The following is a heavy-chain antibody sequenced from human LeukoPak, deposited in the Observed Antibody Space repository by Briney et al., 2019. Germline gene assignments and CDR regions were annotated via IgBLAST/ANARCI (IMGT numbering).Heavy chain of an antibody. CDR1: GFTFSSYA. V-gene: IGHV3-23*01. CDR3: AKDLTIFGVVIPYD. Sequence: PGGSLRLSCAASGFTFSSYAMSWVRQAPGKGLEWVSAISGSGGSTYYADSVKGRFTISRDNSKNTLYLQMNSLRAEDTAVYYCAKDLTIFGVVIPYDWGQGTLVTVSS. D-gene: IGHD3-3*01. J-gene: IGHJ4*02. CDR2: ISGSGGST.